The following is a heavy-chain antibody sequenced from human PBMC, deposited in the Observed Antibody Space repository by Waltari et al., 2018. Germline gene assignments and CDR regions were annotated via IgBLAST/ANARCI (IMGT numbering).Heavy chain of an antibody. CDR2: ICHSGST. CDR3: ARRAAITAAGPTYYMDV. D-gene: IGHD6-13*01. CDR1: GYSISSGYY. V-gene: IGHV4-38-2*01. Sequence: QVQLQESGPGLVKPSETLSLTCAVSGYSISSGYYWGWIRQPPGKGLEWIGNICHSGSTHYNPSLKSRVTISVDTSKNQFSLKLSSVTAADTAVYYCARRAAITAAGPTYYMDVWGKGTTVTVSS. J-gene: IGHJ6*03.